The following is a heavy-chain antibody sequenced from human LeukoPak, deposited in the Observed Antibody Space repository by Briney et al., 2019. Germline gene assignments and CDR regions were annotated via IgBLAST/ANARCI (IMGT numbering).Heavy chain of an antibody. D-gene: IGHD6-13*01. J-gene: IGHJ4*02. CDR3: AKDHKDDSSFDY. CDR1: GFTFSSYG. CDR2: ISYDGSNK. Sequence: PGGSLRLSCAAPGFTFSSYGMHWVHQAPGKGLEWVAVISYDGSNKYYADSVKGRFTISRDNSKNTLYLQMNSLRAEDTAVYYCAKDHKDDSSFDYWGQGTLVTVSS. V-gene: IGHV3-30*18.